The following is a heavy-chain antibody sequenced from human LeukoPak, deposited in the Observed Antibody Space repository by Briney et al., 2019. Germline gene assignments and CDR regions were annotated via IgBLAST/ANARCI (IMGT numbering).Heavy chain of an antibody. CDR1: GFTISDYY. CDR3: ARVGWGTTSLDYFDY. D-gene: IGHD1-7*01. J-gene: IGHJ4*02. CDR2: ISSSSSYT. Sequence: PGGSLRLSCAASGFTISDYYMSWIRQALGKGLEWVSYISSSSSYTNYADSVKGRFTISRDNAKNSLYLQMNSLRAEDTAVYYCARVGWGTTSLDYFDYWGQGTLVTVSS. V-gene: IGHV3-11*06.